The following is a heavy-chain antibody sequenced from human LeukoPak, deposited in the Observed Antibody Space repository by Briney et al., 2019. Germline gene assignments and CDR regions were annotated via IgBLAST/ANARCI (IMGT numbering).Heavy chain of an antibody. V-gene: IGHV4-30-4*01. CDR3: AREARHSSGLRWRWFDP. J-gene: IGHJ5*02. D-gene: IGHD6-19*01. Sequence: PSETLSLTCTVSGGSISSGDYYWSWIRQPPGKGLEWIGYIYYSGSTYYNPSLKSRVTISVDTSKNQFSLKLSSVTAADTAVYYCAREARHSSGLRWRWFDPWGQGTLVTVSS. CDR1: GGSISSGDYY. CDR2: IYYSGST.